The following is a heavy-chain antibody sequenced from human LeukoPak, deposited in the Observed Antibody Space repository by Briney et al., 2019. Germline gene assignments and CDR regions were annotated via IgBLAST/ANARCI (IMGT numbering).Heavy chain of an antibody. CDR3: AKENIRREPMVTAIVYDY. J-gene: IGHJ4*02. D-gene: IGHD2-21*02. CDR2: ISHSGGAT. CDR1: EFTFSSSD. V-gene: IGHV3-23*01. Sequence: TGGSLRLSCAASEFTFSSSDMSWVRQAPGKGLEWVAAISHSGGATYYADSVKGRFTISRDNSKNTLYLQMTSLRAEDTAVYYCAKENIRREPMVTAIVYDYWGQGTPVTVSS.